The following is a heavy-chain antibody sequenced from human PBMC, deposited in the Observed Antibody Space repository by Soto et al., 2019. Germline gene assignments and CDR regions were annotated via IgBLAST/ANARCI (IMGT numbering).Heavy chain of an antibody. J-gene: IGHJ4*02. CDR3: ARRYFDS. V-gene: IGHV1-46*01. CDR2: INPRGGTT. CDR1: GYTFTTYY. Sequence: GDSVKVSCKASGYTFTTYYIHWVRQAPGQGLEWMGIINPRGGTTSYVHKFQGRVIMTRDTSTSTVYMELSSLRSEDTAVYYCARRYFDSWGQGSLVTASS.